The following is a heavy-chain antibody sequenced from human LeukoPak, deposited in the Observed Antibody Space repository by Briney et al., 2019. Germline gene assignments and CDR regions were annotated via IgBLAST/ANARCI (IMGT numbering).Heavy chain of an antibody. D-gene: IGHD1-7*01. V-gene: IGHV3-53*04. J-gene: IGHJ4*02. Sequence: GGSLRLSCAASGFTVSSNYMSWVRQAPGKGLEWVSVIYSGGSTYYADSVKGRYTISGHNSKNTLYLQMNSLRAEDTAVYYCARALNWNYLNWGQGTLVTVSS. CDR3: ARALNWNYLN. CDR2: IYSGGST. CDR1: GFTVSSNY.